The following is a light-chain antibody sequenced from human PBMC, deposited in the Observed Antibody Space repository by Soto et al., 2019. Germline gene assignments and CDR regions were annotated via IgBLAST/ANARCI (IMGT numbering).Light chain of an antibody. V-gene: IGKV1-39*01. CDR3: QQSYSTPT. J-gene: IGKJ1*01. Sequence: DIQMTQSPSSLSASVGDRVTITCRASQSISIYLNWYQQKPGKAPKLLIYAASSLQSGVPSRFSGSGSGTDFTLTIGSLQPEDFATYYCQQSYSTPTFGQGTKVEI. CDR2: AAS. CDR1: QSISIY.